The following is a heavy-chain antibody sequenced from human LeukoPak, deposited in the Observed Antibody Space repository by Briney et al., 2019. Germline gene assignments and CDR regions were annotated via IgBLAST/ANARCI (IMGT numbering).Heavy chain of an antibody. CDR1: GYTFTGYY. CDR3: ARAGSSNNWFDP. J-gene: IGHJ5*02. CDR2: INPNSGGT. Sequence: ASVKASCKASGYTFTGYYMHWVRQAPGQGLEWMGWINPNSGGTNYAQKFQGWVTMTRDTSISTAYMELSRLRSDDTAVYYCARAGSSNNWFDPWGQGTLVTVSS. D-gene: IGHD2-15*01. V-gene: IGHV1-2*04.